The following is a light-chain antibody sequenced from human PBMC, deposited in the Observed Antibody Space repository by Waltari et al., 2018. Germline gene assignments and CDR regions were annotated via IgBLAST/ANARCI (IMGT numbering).Light chain of an antibody. CDR2: DVS. CDR3: CSYAGQFTWV. J-gene: IGLJ3*02. CDR1: SRDVGGSQY. Sequence: QSALTQPASVSGSPGQSITISCPGTSRDVGGSQYVSWYQQQPGKAPKPMIYDVSKRPSGVSNRFSGSKSGNTASLTISGLQAEDEADYYCCSYAGQFTWVFGGGTKLTVL. V-gene: IGLV2-14*01.